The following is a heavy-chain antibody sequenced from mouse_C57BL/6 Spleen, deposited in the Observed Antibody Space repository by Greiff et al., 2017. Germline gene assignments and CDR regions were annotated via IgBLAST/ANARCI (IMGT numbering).Heavy chain of an antibody. J-gene: IGHJ2*01. D-gene: IGHD2-2*01. Sequence: QVQLQQSGAELVMPGASVKLSCKASGYTFTSYWMHWVKQRPGQGLEWIGEIDPSDSYTNYNQKFKGKSTLTVDKSSSTAYMQLSSLTSEDSAVYYCASGGYDRSFDYWGQGTTLTVSS. CDR3: ASGGYDRSFDY. V-gene: IGHV1-69*01. CDR2: IDPSDSYT. CDR1: GYTFTSYW.